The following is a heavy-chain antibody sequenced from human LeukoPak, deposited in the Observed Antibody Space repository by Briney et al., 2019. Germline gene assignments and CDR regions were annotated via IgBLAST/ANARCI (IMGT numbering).Heavy chain of an antibody. V-gene: IGHV4-59*01. J-gene: IGHJ4*02. CDR2: IYHSGST. D-gene: IGHD6-19*01. CDR1: GGSISSYQ. Sequence: AETLSLTCTVSGGSISSYQWSWIRHPPGKGLEWIGYIYHSGSTNYNPSLKSRVTISLDTTKNQFSLKLTSVTAAHTAVYYCARGAGDSTGWYDYWGQGTLVTVSS. CDR3: ARGAGDSTGWYDY.